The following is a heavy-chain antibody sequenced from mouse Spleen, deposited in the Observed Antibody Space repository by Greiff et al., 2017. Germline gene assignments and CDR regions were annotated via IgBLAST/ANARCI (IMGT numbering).Heavy chain of an antibody. CDR3: ARGSDGSHFDY. Sequence: EVKLVESGPVLVKPGASVKMSCKASGYTFTDYYMNWVKQSHGKSLEWIGVINPYNGGTSYNQKFKGKATLTVDKSSSTAYMELNSLTSEDSAVYYCARGSDGSHFDYWGQGTTLTVSS. J-gene: IGHJ2*01. D-gene: IGHD2-3*01. CDR2: INPYNGGT. V-gene: IGHV1-19*01. CDR1: GYTFTDYY.